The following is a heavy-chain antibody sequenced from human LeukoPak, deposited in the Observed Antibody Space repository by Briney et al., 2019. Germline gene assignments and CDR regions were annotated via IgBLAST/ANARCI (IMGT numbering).Heavy chain of an antibody. V-gene: IGHV3-53*05. CDR2: IYSAGSR. D-gene: IGHD2-15*01. CDR3: ASGGLGARKFYSDPFHY. J-gene: IGHJ4*02. CDR1: GFTVSSNY. Sequence: GGSLRLSCAASGFTVSSNYMSWVRQPPGKGLEWVSLIYSAGSRYYADSVRGRFTISRDDSKNTMFLQMNSLRVDDTAVYYCASGGLGARKFYSDPFHYWGQGILVTVSS.